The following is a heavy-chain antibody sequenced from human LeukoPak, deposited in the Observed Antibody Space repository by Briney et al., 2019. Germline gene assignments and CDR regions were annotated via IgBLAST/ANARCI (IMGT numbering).Heavy chain of an antibody. V-gene: IGHV4-34*01. CDR3: ARAPPRYGGNSRYFDY. Sequence: PSETLSLTCAVYGGSFSGYYWSWIRQPPGKGLEWIGEINHSGSTNYNPSLKSRVTLSVDTSKNQFSLKLSSVTAADTAVYYCARAPPRYGGNSRYFDYWGQGTLATVSS. J-gene: IGHJ4*02. D-gene: IGHD4-23*01. CDR1: GGSFSGYY. CDR2: INHSGST.